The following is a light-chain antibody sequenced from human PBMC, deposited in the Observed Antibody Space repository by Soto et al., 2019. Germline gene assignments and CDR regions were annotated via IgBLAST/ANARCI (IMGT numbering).Light chain of an antibody. V-gene: IGLV2-14*01. Sequence: QSVLTQPASVSGSPGQSITISCTGTSSYVGGYNYVSWYQQYPGKAPKLMIYDVSNRPSGVSNRFSGSKSGNSASLTISGLQAEDEADYYCSSYTSTSTYVFGTGTKVTVL. CDR3: SSYTSTSTYV. CDR2: DVS. J-gene: IGLJ1*01. CDR1: SSYVGGYNY.